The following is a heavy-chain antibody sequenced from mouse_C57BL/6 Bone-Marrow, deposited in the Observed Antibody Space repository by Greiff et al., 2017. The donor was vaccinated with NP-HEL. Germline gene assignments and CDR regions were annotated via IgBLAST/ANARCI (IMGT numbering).Heavy chain of an antibody. CDR3: AASSDWYYDV. Sequence: QVQLQQPGAELVKPGASVKVSCKASGYTFTSYCMHWVKQRPGQGLEWIGRIHPSDSATNYNQQFKGKATLTVDKSSSTAYMQLSSLTSEDSAVDYWAASSDWYYDVWGTGTTVTVAS. CDR2: IHPSDSAT. D-gene: IGHD1-1*01. V-gene: IGHV1-74*01. J-gene: IGHJ1*03. CDR1: GYTFTSYC.